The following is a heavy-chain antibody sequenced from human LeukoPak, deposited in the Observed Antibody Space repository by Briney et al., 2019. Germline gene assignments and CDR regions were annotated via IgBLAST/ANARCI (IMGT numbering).Heavy chain of an antibody. CDR1: GGAISSGSYY. J-gene: IGHJ6*02. CDR3: ARVMYYYYGMDV. D-gene: IGHD3-16*01. Sequence: SDTLSLTSSVSGGAISSGSYYWSWIRKPAGKGLEWIGRIYTSGSTNYNPSLKSRVTISVDTSKNQFSLKLSSVTAADTAVYYCARVMYYYYGMDVWGQGTTVTVSS. CDR2: IYTSGST. V-gene: IGHV4-61*02.